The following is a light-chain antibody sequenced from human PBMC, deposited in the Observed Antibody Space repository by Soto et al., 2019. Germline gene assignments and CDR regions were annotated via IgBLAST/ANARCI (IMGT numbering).Light chain of an antibody. Sequence: DIVLTQSPGTLSLSPGERATLSCGASRSVSRYLAWYQQKPGQAPRLLIYDTSYRAAGIPDRFSGSGSATDFTLTISSLEPEDFAVYYCQQRSNWITFGQGTRLEIK. CDR3: QQRSNWIT. V-gene: IGKV3-11*01. CDR2: DTS. CDR1: RSVSRY. J-gene: IGKJ5*01.